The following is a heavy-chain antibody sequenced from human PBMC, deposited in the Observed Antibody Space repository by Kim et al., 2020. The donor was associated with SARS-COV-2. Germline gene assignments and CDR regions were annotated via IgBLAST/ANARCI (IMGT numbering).Heavy chain of an antibody. V-gene: IGHV5-51*01. Sequence: GESLKISCKGSGYSFTSYWIGWVRQMPGKGLEWMGIIYPGDSDTRYSPSFQGQVTISADKSISTAYLQWSSLKASDTAMYYCARGDSKPKYGSGSSPLDWGQGTLVTVSS. D-gene: IGHD3-10*01. CDR1: GYSFTSYW. J-gene: IGHJ4*02. CDR3: ARGDSKPKYGSGSSPLD. CDR2: IYPGDSDT.